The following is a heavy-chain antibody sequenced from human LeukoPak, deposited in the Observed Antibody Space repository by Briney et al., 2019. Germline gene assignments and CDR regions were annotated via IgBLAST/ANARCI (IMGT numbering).Heavy chain of an antibody. CDR2: ISSSSSYI. Sequence: GGSLRLSCAASGFTFSSYSMNWVRQAPGKGLEWVPSISSSSSYIYYADSVKGRFTISRDNAKNSLYLQMNSLRAEDTAVYYCARELGSYDYGDYRDYWGQGTLVTVSS. V-gene: IGHV3-21*01. CDR1: GFTFSSYS. J-gene: IGHJ4*02. CDR3: ARELGSYDYGDYRDY. D-gene: IGHD4-17*01.